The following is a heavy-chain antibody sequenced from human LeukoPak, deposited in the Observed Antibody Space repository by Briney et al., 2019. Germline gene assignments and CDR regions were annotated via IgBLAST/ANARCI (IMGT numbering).Heavy chain of an antibody. Sequence: SETLSLTCAVYGGSFSGYYWSWIRQPPGKGPEWIGEINHSGSTNYNPSLKSRVTISVDTSKNQFSLKLSSVTAADTAVYYCASIRFYYYGMDVRGQGTTVTVSS. J-gene: IGHJ6*02. V-gene: IGHV4-34*01. CDR1: GGSFSGYY. CDR2: INHSGST. CDR3: ASIRFYYYGMDV.